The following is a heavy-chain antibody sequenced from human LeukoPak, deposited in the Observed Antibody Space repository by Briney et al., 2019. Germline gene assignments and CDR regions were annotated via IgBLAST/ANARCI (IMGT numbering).Heavy chain of an antibody. CDR2: ISGSGGST. CDR1: GFTFSSYA. Sequence: GGSLRLSCAASGFTFSSYAMSWVRQAPGKGLEWVSAISGSGGSTYYADSVKGRFTISRDNSKNTLYLQMNSLRAEDTAVYYCANRPRIAVRPCSSIFCWFDPWGQGTLVTVSS. D-gene: IGHD6-6*01. J-gene: IGHJ5*02. V-gene: IGHV3-23*01. CDR3: ANRPRIAVRPCSSIFCWFDP.